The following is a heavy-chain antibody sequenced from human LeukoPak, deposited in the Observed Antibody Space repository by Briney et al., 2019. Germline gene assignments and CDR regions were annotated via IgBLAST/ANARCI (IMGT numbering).Heavy chain of an antibody. V-gene: IGHV1-18*04. CDR3: ARVGVLVTANWFDP. J-gene: IGHJ5*02. CDR2: INSNNGYT. CDR1: GYTFTSYY. D-gene: IGHD4-23*01. Sequence: ASVKVSCKASGYTFTSYYMHWVRQAPGQGLEWMGWINSNNGYTNYAQKFQGRVTMTTDTSTSTAYMELRSLRSDDAAVYYCARVGVLVTANWFDPWGQGTLVTVSS.